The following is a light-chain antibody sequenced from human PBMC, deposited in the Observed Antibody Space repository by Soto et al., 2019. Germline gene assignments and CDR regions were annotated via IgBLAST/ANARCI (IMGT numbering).Light chain of an antibody. J-gene: IGKJ5*01. CDR1: QGISNY. Sequence: IQMTQSPSAMSASVGDRVSITCRASQGISNYLVWFQQRPGKVPKRLIYDASSLQTGVPSRFSGSGSGTDFTLTINSLQSEDFATYYCLQHSNFPLTFGQGTRLEIK. V-gene: IGKV1-17*03. CDR2: DAS. CDR3: LQHSNFPLT.